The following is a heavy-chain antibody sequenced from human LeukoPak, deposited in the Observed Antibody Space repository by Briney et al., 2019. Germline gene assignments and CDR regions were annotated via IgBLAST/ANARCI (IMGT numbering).Heavy chain of an antibody. CDR3: ASNLITFGGVSPYYYMDV. D-gene: IGHD3-16*01. V-gene: IGHV4-4*02. CDR2: MYHGGGT. Sequence: PSETLSLTCAVSGGSISSSNWWSWVRQPPGKGLEWIGEMYHGGGTNYNPSLKSRVTISLDKSKNQFSLKLSSVTAADTAVYYCASNLITFGGVSPYYYMDVWGKGTTVTVSS. J-gene: IGHJ6*03. CDR1: GGSISSSNW.